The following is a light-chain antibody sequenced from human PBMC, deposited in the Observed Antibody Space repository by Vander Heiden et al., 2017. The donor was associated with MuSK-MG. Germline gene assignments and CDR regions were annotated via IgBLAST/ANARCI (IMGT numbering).Light chain of an antibody. Sequence: SSELTQDPAVSVALGQTVRITCQGDSLRSYYASWYQQKPGQAPVLVIYGKNNRPSGIPDRFSGSSSGNTASLTTTGAQAEEEADYYCNSRDSSGNHVVFGGGTKLTVL. V-gene: IGLV3-19*01. J-gene: IGLJ2*01. CDR1: SLRSYY. CDR2: GKN. CDR3: NSRDSSGNHVV.